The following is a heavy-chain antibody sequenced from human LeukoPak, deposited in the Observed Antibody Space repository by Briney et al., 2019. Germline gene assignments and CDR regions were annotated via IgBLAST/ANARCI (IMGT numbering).Heavy chain of an antibody. J-gene: IGHJ5*02. CDR3: ARGPLRSGYYRPNWFDP. CDR1: GGSFSGYY. D-gene: IGHD3-3*01. Sequence: SETLSLTCAVYGGSFSGYYWSWIRQPPGKGLEWLGEINHSGSTNYNPSLKSRVTISVDTSKNQFSLKLSSVTAADTAVYYCARGPLRSGYYRPNWFDPWGQGTLVTVSS. V-gene: IGHV4-34*01. CDR2: INHSGST.